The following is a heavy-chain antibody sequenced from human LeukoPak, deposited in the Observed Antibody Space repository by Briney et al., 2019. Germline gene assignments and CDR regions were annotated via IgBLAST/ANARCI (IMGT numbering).Heavy chain of an antibody. V-gene: IGHV3-9*03. CDR3: AKSIYYDSSGPFDY. J-gene: IGHJ4*02. Sequence: GGSLRLSCAASGFTFSSYGMHWVRQAPGKGLEWVSGISWNSGSIGYADSVKGRFTISRDKAKNSLYLQMNSLRPEDMALYYCAKSIYYDSSGPFDYWGQGTLVTVSS. D-gene: IGHD3-22*01. CDR1: GFTFSSYG. CDR2: ISWNSGSI.